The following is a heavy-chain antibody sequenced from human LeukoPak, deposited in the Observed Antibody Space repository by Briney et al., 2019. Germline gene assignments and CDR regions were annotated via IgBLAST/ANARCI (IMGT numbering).Heavy chain of an antibody. CDR1: GYTFTSYA. J-gene: IGHJ6*02. D-gene: IGHD3-22*01. V-gene: IGHV1-3*01. Sequence: GASVKVSCKASGYTFTSYAMHWVRQAPGQRLEWMVWINAGNGNTKYSQKFQGRVTITRDTSASTAYMELSSLRSEDTAVYYCARDYYDSSGYYYYYYYYGMDVWGQGTTVTVSS. CDR2: INAGNGNT. CDR3: ARDYYDSSGYYYYYYYYGMDV.